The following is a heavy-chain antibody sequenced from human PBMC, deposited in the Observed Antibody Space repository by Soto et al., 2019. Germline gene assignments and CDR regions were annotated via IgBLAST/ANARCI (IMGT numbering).Heavy chain of an antibody. CDR3: AKDEGYYYGSGSYYVTVGYYGMDV. Sequence: GGSLRLSCAASGFTFSSYGMHWVRQAPGKGLEWVAVISYDGSNKYYADSVKGRFTISRDNSKNTLYLQMNNLRAEDTAVYYCAKDEGYYYGSGSYYVTVGYYGMDVWGQGTTAPVSS. CDR1: GFTFSSYG. J-gene: IGHJ6*02. V-gene: IGHV3-30*18. D-gene: IGHD3-10*01. CDR2: ISYDGSNK.